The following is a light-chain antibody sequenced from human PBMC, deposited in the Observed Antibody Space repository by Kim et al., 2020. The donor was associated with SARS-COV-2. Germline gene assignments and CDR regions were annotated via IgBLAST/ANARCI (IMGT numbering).Light chain of an antibody. J-gene: IGKJ2*01. CDR2: RAS. V-gene: IGKV3-15*01. CDR1: QSVSTS. CDR3: QQYINWPPRYT. Sequence: SPGERATRSCRASQSVSTSLAWYQQKPGQAPRLLIYRASIRATGIPARFSGSGSGTEFTLTISSLQSEDFAVYYCQQYINWPPRYTFGQGTKLEI.